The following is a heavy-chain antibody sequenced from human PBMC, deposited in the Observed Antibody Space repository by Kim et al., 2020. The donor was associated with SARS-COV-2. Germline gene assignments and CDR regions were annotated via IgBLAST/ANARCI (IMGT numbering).Heavy chain of an antibody. CDR3: AAPFSRIVY. J-gene: IGHJ4*02. Sequence: SETLSLTCTVSGGSISSSNFYWGWIRQPPGKGLEWIASIHYSGNTHSNPPLRSRVTISVDTSKNQFSLKVNSVTAADTAVYYCAAPFSRIVYWGQGT. V-gene: IGHV4-39*01. CDR1: GGSISSSNFY. D-gene: IGHD2-15*01. CDR2: IHYSGNT.